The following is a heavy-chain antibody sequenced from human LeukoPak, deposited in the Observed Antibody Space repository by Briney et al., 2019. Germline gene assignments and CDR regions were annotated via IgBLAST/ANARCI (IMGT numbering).Heavy chain of an antibody. CDR1: GYTFTSYD. V-gene: IGHV1-8*01. CDR3: ARGCSSSCQMDAFDI. Sequence: GASVKVSCKASGYTFTSYDINWVRQATGQGLEWMGWMNPNSGNTGYAQKFQGRVTMTRNTSISTAYMELSSLRSEDMAVYYCARGCSSSCQMDAFDIWGQGTMVTVSS. D-gene: IGHD6-13*01. J-gene: IGHJ3*02. CDR2: MNPNSGNT.